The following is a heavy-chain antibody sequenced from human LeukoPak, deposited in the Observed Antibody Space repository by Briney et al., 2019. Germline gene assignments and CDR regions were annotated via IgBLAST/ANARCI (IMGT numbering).Heavy chain of an antibody. V-gene: IGHV1-69*13. J-gene: IGHJ4*02. D-gene: IGHD3-9*01. CDR2: VIPIFGTA. CDR3: AVPLRYFDWGYPFDY. CDR1: GGTFSSYA. Sequence: SVKVSCKASGGTFSSYAISWVRQAPGQGLEWMGGVIPIFGTANYAQKFQGRVTITADESTSTAYMELSSLRSEDTAVYYCAVPLRYFDWGYPFDYWGQGTLVTVSS.